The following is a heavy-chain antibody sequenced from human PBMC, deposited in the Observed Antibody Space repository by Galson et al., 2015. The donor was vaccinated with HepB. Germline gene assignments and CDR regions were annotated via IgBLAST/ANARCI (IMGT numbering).Heavy chain of an antibody. Sequence: SVKVSCKASGYTFTIYGINWVRQAPGQGLEWMGWISAYNGNTYYAQNLHGRVTMTTDSSTNTAYMELRSLRSDDTAVYFCARDRGYSISSGPGDYWGQGTLVTVSS. V-gene: IGHV1-18*01. CDR3: ARDRGYSISSGPGDY. CDR2: ISAYNGNT. D-gene: IGHD2-21*01. CDR1: GYTFTIYG. J-gene: IGHJ4*02.